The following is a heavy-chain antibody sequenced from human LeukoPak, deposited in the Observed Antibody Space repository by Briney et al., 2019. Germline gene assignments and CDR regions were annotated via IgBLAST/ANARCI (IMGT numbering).Heavy chain of an antibody. V-gene: IGHV1-8*01. Sequence: ASVKVSCKASGYTFTSYDINWVRQATGQGLVWMGWMNPNSGNTGYAQKFQGRVTMTRNTSINTAYMELSSLRSEDTAVYYCARGLRSGGLLWFREFMPPGIGHNYYYYYMDVWGKGTTVTVSS. J-gene: IGHJ6*03. CDR1: GYTFTSYD. D-gene: IGHD3-10*01. CDR3: ARGLRSGGLLWFREFMPPGIGHNYYYYYMDV. CDR2: MNPNSGNT.